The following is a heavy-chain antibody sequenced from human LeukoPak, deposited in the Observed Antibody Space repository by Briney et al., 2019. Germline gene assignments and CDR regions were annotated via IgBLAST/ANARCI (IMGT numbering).Heavy chain of an antibody. V-gene: IGHV1-18*01. J-gene: IGHJ3*02. D-gene: IGHD2-15*01. CDR1: GYTFTSYG. Sequence: ASVKVSCKTSGYTFTSYGVSWVRQAPGQGLEWMGWISGYNAATNYAQKFQGRVTMTIDTSTSTVYMELRSLRSDDTAVIYCERPRVAGSLDIWGQGTMVTVSS. CDR3: ERPRVAGSLDI. CDR2: ISGYNAAT.